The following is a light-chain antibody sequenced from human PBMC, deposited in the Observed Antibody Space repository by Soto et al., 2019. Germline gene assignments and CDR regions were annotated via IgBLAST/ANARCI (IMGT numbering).Light chain of an antibody. V-gene: IGLV1-40*01. CDR1: SSNIGAGYD. CDR3: QSYDSSLSRNYV. J-gene: IGLJ1*01. Sequence: QSALTQPPSVSGAPGQRVTISCTGSSSNIGAGYDVRWYQQLPGTAPKLLIYGNSNRPSGVPDRFSGSKSGTSASLAITGLQAEDEADYYCQSYDSSLSRNYVFGTGTKVTVL. CDR2: GNS.